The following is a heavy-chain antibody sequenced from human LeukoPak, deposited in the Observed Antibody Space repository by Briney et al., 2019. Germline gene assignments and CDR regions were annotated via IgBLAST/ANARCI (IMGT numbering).Heavy chain of an antibody. CDR1: GFTFDDYG. V-gene: IGHV3-20*04. J-gene: IGHJ4*02. Sequence: PGGSLRLSCAASGFTFDDYGMSWVRQAPGKGLEWVSGINWNGGSTGYADSVKGRFTISRDNAKNSLYLQMNSLRAGDTAVYYCARTIEMATISYFDYWGQGTLVTVSS. CDR2: INWNGGST. D-gene: IGHD5-24*01. CDR3: ARTIEMATISYFDY.